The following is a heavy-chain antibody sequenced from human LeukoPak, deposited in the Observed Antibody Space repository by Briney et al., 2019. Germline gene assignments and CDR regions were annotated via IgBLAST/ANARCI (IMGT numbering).Heavy chain of an antibody. CDR3: ARQTGSGLFILP. CDR1: GVSISSSNSY. V-gene: IGHV4-39*01. D-gene: IGHD3/OR15-3a*01. CDR2: IYSSGNT. Sequence: SETLSLTCTVSGVSISSSNSYWGWIRQPPGKWLEWIGSIYSSGNTYHNAPLQGPISSYIHTSKNQFSLRLTSVTAADTAVYYCARQTGSGLFILPGGQGTLVTVSS. J-gene: IGHJ4*02.